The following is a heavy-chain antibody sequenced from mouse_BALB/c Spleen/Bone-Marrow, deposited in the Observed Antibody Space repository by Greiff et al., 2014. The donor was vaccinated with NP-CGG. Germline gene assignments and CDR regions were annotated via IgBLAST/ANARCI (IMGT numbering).Heavy chain of an antibody. CDR1: GFSLTNYG. J-gene: IGHJ4*01. V-gene: IGHV2-9*02. Sequence: VMLVESGPGLVAPSQSLSITCTVSGFSLTNYGVHWVRQPPGKGLEWLGVIWADGSTNYNSSLMSRLIISKDNSKSQVLFKMNSLQTDDAAMYYCAKISTATGAIDYWGQGTSVTVSS. CDR2: IWADGST. CDR3: AKISTATGAIDY. D-gene: IGHD1-2*01.